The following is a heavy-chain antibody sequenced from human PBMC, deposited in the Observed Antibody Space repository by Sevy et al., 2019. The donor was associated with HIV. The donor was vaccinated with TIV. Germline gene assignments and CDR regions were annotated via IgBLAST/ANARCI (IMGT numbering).Heavy chain of an antibody. Sequence: ASVKVSCKVSGRTLTQLSIHWVRQAPGKGLEWMGTFDPEGDEKIYAQTIQGRVTMTVDTSTDTVYMELCRLRSEDTAGYYCATTKDYYESSGYPCDYWGQGTLLTFSS. CDR2: FDPEGDEK. CDR1: GRTLTQLS. V-gene: IGHV1-24*01. D-gene: IGHD5-12*01. CDR3: ATTKDYYESSGYPCDY. J-gene: IGHJ4*02.